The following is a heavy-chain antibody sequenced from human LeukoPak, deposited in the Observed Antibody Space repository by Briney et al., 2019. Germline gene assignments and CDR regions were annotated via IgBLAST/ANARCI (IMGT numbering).Heavy chain of an antibody. CDR1: GGSISSGDYY. J-gene: IGHJ4*02. V-gene: IGHV4-30-4*08. D-gene: IGHD7-27*01. CDR2: IYYSGST. Sequence: PSETLSLTCTVSGGSISSGDYYWSWIRQPPGKGLEWIGYIYYSGSTYYNPSLKSRVTISVDTSKNQFSLKLSSMTAADTAVYYCARGAVYDGWGSYYFDYWGQGTLVTVSS. CDR3: ARGAVYDGWGSYYFDY.